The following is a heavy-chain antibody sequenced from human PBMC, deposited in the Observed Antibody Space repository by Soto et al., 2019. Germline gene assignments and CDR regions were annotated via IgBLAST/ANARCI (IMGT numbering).Heavy chain of an antibody. CDR2: ISSDGSST. D-gene: IGHD3-22*01. J-gene: IGHJ6*02. Sequence: GGSLRLSCVGSGFTFSTYWMHWVRQAPGEGLVWVSRISSDGSSTHYADSVKGRFTISRDNAKNTLYLQMNSLRADDTAVYYCARFYYDSSGYLPSPYYYYYGMDVWGQGTTVTVSS. CDR3: ARFYYDSSGYLPSPYYYYYGMDV. CDR1: GFTFSTYW. V-gene: IGHV3-74*01.